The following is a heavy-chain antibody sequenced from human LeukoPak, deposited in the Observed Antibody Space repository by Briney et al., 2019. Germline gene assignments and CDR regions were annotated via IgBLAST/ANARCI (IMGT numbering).Heavy chain of an antibody. D-gene: IGHD1-26*01. CDR1: GFTFSSYG. V-gene: IGHV3-30*18. CDR2: ISYDGSNK. J-gene: IGHJ4*02. CDR3: AEDHPLVGAPDY. Sequence: GGSLRLSCAASGFTFSSYGMHWVRQAPGKGLEWVAVISYDGSNKYYADSVKGRFTISRDNSKNTLYLQMNSLRAEDTAVYYCAEDHPLVGAPDYWGQGTLVTVSS.